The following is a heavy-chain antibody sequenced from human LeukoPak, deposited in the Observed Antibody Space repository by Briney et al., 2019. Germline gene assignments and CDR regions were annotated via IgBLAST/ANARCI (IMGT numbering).Heavy chain of an antibody. J-gene: IGHJ3*02. CDR2: INHSGST. CDR1: GGSFSGYY. CDR3: ARGRAFAI. V-gene: IGHV4-34*01. Sequence: SETLSLTCAVYGGSFSGYYWSWIRQPPGKGLEWIGEINHSGSTNYNPSLKSRVTISVDTSKNQFSLKLSSVTAADTAVYYCARGRAFAIWGQGTMVTVSS.